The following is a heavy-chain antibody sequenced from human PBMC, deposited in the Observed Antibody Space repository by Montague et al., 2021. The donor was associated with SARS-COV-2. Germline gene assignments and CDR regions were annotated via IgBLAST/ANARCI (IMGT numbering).Heavy chain of an antibody. Sequence: SETLSLTCTVSGGSISSSSYYWGWIRQPPGKGLEWIGSIYYSGSTYYNPSLKSRVTISVDKSKNHFSLKLSSVTAAATAVYYCATYYEILTGYYIDAFDIWGQGTRVTVSS. CDR3: ATYYEILTGYYIDAFDI. D-gene: IGHD3-9*01. CDR1: GGSISSSSYY. J-gene: IGHJ3*02. CDR2: IYYSGST. V-gene: IGHV4-39*02.